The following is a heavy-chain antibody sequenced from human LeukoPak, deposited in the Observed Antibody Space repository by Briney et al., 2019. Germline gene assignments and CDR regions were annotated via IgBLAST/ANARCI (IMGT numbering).Heavy chain of an antibody. CDR2: INPKSGST. CDR1: GYTFTGYY. J-gene: IGHJ5*02. V-gene: IGHV1-2*02. CDR3: ARDEYVFDP. D-gene: IGHD3-16*01. Sequence: ASVKLSCKASGYTFTGYYMHWVRQAPGQGLEWMGSINPKSGSTNYAQKFQGRVTMTRDTSIHTAYMELSRLRADDTAVYYCARDEYVFDPWGQGTLVTVSS.